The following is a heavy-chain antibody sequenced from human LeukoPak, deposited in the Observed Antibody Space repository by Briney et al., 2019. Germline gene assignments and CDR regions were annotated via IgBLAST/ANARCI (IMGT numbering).Heavy chain of an antibody. CDR2: MNPNSGNT. D-gene: IGHD6-19*01. Sequence: ASVKVSCKASGGTFSSYAISWVRQAPGQGLEWMGWMNPNSGNTGYAQKSQGRVTITRNTSISTAYMELSSLRSEDTAVYYCARVLAVASFDYWGQGTLVTVSS. J-gene: IGHJ4*02. CDR3: ARVLAVASFDY. CDR1: GGTFSSYA. V-gene: IGHV1-8*03.